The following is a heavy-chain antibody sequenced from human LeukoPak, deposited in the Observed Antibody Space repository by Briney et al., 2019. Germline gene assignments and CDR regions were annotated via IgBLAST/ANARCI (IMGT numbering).Heavy chain of an antibody. V-gene: IGHV3-7*04. CDR2: IKEDGSDK. J-gene: IGHJ4*02. CDR1: GFSFSTYW. CDR3: ASEATGDALDY. Sequence: GGSLRLSCAASGFSFSTYWMTWVRQAPGKGLEWVANIKEDGSDKYYLDSVKGRFTTSRDNAKKSLYLQMTSLRVEDTAVYYCASEATGDALDYWGQGTLVTVSS. D-gene: IGHD7-27*01.